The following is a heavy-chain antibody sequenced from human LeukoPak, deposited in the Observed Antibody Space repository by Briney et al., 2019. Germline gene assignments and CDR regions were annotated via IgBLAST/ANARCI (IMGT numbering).Heavy chain of an antibody. CDR1: GFTFISYG. CDR3: AKAHDILTGYFDY. J-gene: IGHJ4*02. D-gene: IGHD3-9*01. Sequence: GSLRLSCAASGFTFISYGMHWVRQAPGKGLEWVSGVSGRGGSTYYTDSVKGRFTISRDNSNNTVYLQMNSLRADDTAVYYCAKAHDILTGYFDYWGQGTLVTVSS. CDR2: VSGRGGST. V-gene: IGHV3-23*01.